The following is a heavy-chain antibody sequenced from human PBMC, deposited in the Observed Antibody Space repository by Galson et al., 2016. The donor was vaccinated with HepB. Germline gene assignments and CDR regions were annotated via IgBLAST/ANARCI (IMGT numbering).Heavy chain of an antibody. CDR3: ARTLSDYDFWSGFYD. CDR2: IDCNDKK. V-gene: IGHV2-70*11. D-gene: IGHD3-3*01. Sequence: PALVKPTQTLTLTCPFSGFSLSTSGMCVNWIRQPPGKALEWLARIDCNDKKYYSTYLRTRLTISKDTSKHQVVLTMTNMDPVDTATFYCARTLSDYDFWSGFYDWGQGTLVTVSS. CDR1: GFSLSTSGMC. J-gene: IGHJ4*02.